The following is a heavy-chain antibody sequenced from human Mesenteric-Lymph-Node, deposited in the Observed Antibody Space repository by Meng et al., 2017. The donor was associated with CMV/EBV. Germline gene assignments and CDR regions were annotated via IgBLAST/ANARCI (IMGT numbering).Heavy chain of an antibody. CDR2: IKQDGSEK. CDR3: GYSSGWYTDH. V-gene: IGHV3-7*01. Sequence: GESLKISCAASGFIFSSYWMSWVRQAPGKGLEWVANIKQDGSEKYYVDSVKGRFTISRDNSKNTVYLQMNNLRVEDTAVYYCGYSSGWYTDHWGQGTLVTVSS. J-gene: IGHJ1*01. D-gene: IGHD6-19*01. CDR1: GFIFSSYW.